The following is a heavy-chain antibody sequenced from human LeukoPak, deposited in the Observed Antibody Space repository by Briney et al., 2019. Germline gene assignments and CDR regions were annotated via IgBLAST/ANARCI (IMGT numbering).Heavy chain of an antibody. V-gene: IGHV3-74*01. Sequence: GGSLRLSCAASGSTFSRYWMHWVRQAPGKGLVWVSRVKSDGSDTIYADSEKGRFTISRDNAKNTLYLQMDSLRAEDTAVYYCTTGIGNYYYYWGQGTLVAVAS. J-gene: IGHJ4*02. D-gene: IGHD3-10*01. CDR2: VKSDGSDT. CDR1: GSTFSRYW. CDR3: TTGIGNYYYY.